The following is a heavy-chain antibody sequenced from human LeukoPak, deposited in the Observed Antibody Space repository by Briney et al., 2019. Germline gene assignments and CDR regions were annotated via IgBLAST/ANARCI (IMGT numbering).Heavy chain of an antibody. V-gene: IGHV1-69*05. CDR1: GGTFSSYA. D-gene: IGHD5-24*01. J-gene: IGHJ3*02. CDR2: IIPIFGTA. Sequence: SVKVSCKAFGGTFSSYAISWVRQAPGQGLEWMGRIIPIFGTANYAQKFQGRVTITTDESTSTAYMELSSLRSEDTAVYYCAVRTEEGDGPPWVAFDIWGQGTMVTVSS. CDR3: AVRTEEGDGPPWVAFDI.